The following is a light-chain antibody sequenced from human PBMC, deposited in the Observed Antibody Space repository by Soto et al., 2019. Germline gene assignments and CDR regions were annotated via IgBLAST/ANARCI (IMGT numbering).Light chain of an antibody. V-gene: IGKV1-5*03. J-gene: IGKJ1*01. CDR2: KAS. CDR1: ERITSW. Sequence: DIQMTQSPSTLSASVVDRVTITCRASERITSWLAWYEQKPGKAPKLLIYKASSLESGVPSRFSGRESGTEFTLTISRLQPDDFATYYCQHYNSYSEAFGQGTKV. CDR3: QHYNSYSEA.